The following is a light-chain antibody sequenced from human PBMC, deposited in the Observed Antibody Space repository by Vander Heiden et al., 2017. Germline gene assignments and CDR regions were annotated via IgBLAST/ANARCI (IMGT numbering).Light chain of an antibody. Sequence: DSQRTQSPYSLSASVGDRVTITCRASQSISSYLNWYQQKPGKAPKLLIYAASSLQSGVPSRFSGSGSGTDFTLTISRLQPEDFATYYCQQSDSTPGTFGQGTKVEIK. CDR3: QQSDSTPGT. V-gene: IGKV1-39*01. CDR1: QSISSY. J-gene: IGKJ1*01. CDR2: AAS.